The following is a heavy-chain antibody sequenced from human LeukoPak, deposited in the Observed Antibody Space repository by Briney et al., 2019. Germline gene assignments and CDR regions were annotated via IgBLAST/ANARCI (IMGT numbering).Heavy chain of an antibody. D-gene: IGHD5-18*01. CDR2: IKEDGTEK. Sequence: GGSLRLSCEGSGFTFSSYWMSWVRQAPGRGLEWVANIKEDGTEKNYVDSVKGRFAISRDNAKNSLYLQMNSLRAEDTAVYYCARVGYGYRGTYFFDYWGQGTLVTVSS. J-gene: IGHJ4*02. CDR1: GFTFSSYW. CDR3: ARVGYGYRGTYFFDY. V-gene: IGHV3-7*01.